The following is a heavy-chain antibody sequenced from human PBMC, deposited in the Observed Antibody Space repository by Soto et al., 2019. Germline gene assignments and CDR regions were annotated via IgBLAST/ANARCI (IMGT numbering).Heavy chain of an antibody. CDR3: ARASQCKSYCDCLAWLDY. Sequence: QVQLQESGPGLVRPSETLSLTCTVSSDYISGLYWTWIRQPAGKGLEWIGRIYSSGETNYNPSLTGRVIMSLDTSKNQFSLKLTSVTAADTAVYYCARASQCKSYCDCLAWLDYWGQGNLVTVSS. J-gene: IGHJ4*02. V-gene: IGHV4-4*07. CDR1: SDYISGLY. CDR2: IYSSGET. D-gene: IGHD3-9*01.